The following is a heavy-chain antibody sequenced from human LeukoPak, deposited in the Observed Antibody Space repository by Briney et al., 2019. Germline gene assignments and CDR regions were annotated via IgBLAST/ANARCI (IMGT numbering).Heavy chain of an antibody. CDR2: IYTSGST. V-gene: IGHV4-4*07. CDR3: ARDAPYCSSTSCQGFDP. D-gene: IGHD2-2*01. J-gene: IGHJ5*02. Sequence: PSETLSLTCTVSGGSISSYYWSWIRQPAGKGLERIGRIYTSGSTNYNPSLKSRVTISVDKSKNQFSLKLSSVTAADTAVYYCARDAPYCSSTSCQGFDPWGQGTLDTVSS. CDR1: GGSISSYY.